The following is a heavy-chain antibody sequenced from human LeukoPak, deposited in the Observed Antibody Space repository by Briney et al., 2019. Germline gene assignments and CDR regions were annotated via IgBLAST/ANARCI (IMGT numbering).Heavy chain of an antibody. CDR2: ISYDGSNK. CDR3: AKDRDYFDY. CDR1: GFTFSSYG. J-gene: IGHJ4*02. V-gene: IGHV3-30*18. Sequence: GGSLRLSCAASGFTFSSYGMHWVRQAPGKGLEWVAVISYDGSNKYYADSVKGRFTISRDNSKNTLYPQMNSLRAEDTAVYYCAKDRDYFDYWGQGTLVTVSS.